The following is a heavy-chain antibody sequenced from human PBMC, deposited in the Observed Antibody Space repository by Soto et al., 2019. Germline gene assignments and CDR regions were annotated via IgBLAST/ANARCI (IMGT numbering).Heavy chain of an antibody. Sequence: GGSLRLSCAASGFTFSSYAMSWVRQAPGKWLEWVSAISGSGGSTYYADSVKGRFTISRDNSKNTLYLQMNSLRAEDTAVYYCAKDPLGETGTTSHGDYWGQGTLVTVSS. CDR2: ISGSGGST. V-gene: IGHV3-23*01. D-gene: IGHD1-7*01. J-gene: IGHJ4*02. CDR3: AKDPLGETGTTSHGDY. CDR1: GFTFSSYA.